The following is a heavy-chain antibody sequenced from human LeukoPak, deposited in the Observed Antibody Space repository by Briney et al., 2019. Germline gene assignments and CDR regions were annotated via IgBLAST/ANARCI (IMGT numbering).Heavy chain of an antibody. D-gene: IGHD3-22*01. Sequence: SETLSLTCTVSGGSISGYYWSWIRQPPGKRLEWIGYIYFSGSTNYNPSLKSRVTMSVDTPKNQFSLKMTSVTTADTAVYYCARSVAFDSRGYPYCFDYWGPGMLVTVSS. CDR3: ARSVAFDSRGYPYCFDY. CDR1: GGSISGYY. V-gene: IGHV4-59*01. CDR2: IYFSGST. J-gene: IGHJ4*02.